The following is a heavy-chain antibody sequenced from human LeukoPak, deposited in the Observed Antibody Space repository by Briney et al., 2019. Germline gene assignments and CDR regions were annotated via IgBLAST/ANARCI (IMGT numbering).Heavy chain of an antibody. D-gene: IGHD6-6*01. Sequence: SETLSLTCTVSGGSISSHYWSWIRQPPGKGLEWIGYIYYSGSTNYNPSLKSRVTISVDTSKKQFSLKLNSVTAADTAVYYCARITARPFDYWGQGTLVTVSS. CDR1: GGSISSHY. V-gene: IGHV4-59*11. J-gene: IGHJ4*02. CDR3: ARITARPFDY. CDR2: IYYSGST.